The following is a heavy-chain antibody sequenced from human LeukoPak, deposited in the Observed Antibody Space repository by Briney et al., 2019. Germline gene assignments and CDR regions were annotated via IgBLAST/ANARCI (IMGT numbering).Heavy chain of an antibody. V-gene: IGHV4-34*01. CDR1: GGSFSGYY. J-gene: IGHJ4*02. CDR3: ARHADSSGWYYFDY. CDR2: INHSGST. Sequence: SETLSLTCAVYGGSFSGYYWSWIRQRPGKGLEWIGEINHSGSTNYNPSLKSRVTMSVDTAKNQFSLKLSSVTAADTAVYYCARHADSSGWYYFDYWGQGTLVTVSS. D-gene: IGHD6-19*01.